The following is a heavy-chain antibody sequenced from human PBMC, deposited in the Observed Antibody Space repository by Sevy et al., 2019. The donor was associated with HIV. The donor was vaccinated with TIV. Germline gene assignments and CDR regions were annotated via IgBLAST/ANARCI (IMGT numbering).Heavy chain of an antibody. Sequence: ASVKVSCKASGYTFTSYGISWVRQAPGQGLEWMGWISAYNGNTNYAQKLQGRVTMTTDTSTSTAYMKLRSLRSDDTAVYYCARDSPGEGKTAPQWLVAGWWEARFDYWGQGTLVTVSS. CDR1: GYTFTSYG. V-gene: IGHV1-18*01. CDR2: ISAYNGNT. CDR3: ARDSPGEGKTAPQWLVAGWWEARFDY. D-gene: IGHD6-19*01. J-gene: IGHJ4*02.